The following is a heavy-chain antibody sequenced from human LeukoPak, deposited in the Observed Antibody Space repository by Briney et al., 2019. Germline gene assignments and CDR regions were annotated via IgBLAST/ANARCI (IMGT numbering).Heavy chain of an antibody. CDR1: GFTSSSYA. J-gene: IGHJ5*02. V-gene: IGHV3-9*02. D-gene: IGHD6-13*01. CDR3: AKGSLAAADYNWFDP. Sequence: PGGSLRLSCAASGFTSSSYAIHWVRQAPGKGLEWVSGISWNSGSIAYADSVKGRFTISRDNAKNSLYLQMNSLRAEDMALYYCAKGSLAAADYNWFDPWGQGTLVTVSS. CDR2: ISWNSGSI.